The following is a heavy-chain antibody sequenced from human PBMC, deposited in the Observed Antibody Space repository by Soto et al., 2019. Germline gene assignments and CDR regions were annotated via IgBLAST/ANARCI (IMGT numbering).Heavy chain of an antibody. D-gene: IGHD3-10*01. CDR1: GYTFTSYG. CDR3: ARGLLLWFGEKSYAFDI. V-gene: IGHV1-8*01. Sequence: ASVKVSCKASGYTFTSYGINWVRQATGQGLEWMGWMNPNSGNTGYAQKFQGRVTMTRNTSISTAYMELSSLRSEDTAVYYCARGLLLWFGEKSYAFDIWGQGTMVTVSS. CDR2: MNPNSGNT. J-gene: IGHJ3*02.